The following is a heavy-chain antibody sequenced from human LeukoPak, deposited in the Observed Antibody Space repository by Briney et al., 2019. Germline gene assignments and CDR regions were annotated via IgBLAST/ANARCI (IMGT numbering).Heavy chain of an antibody. CDR1: GFIFSAYW. J-gene: IGHJ6*02. V-gene: IGHV3-7*01. CDR3: ARESRGVVVPAAIYYGMDV. Sequence: GGSLRLSCAASGFIFSAYWMTWVRQAPGKGLEWVANIKQDGREKYFVDSVKGRFTISRDNAKNSVHLQMNSLRAEDTAVYYCARESRGVVVPAAIYYGMDVWGQGTTVTVSS. D-gene: IGHD2-2*01. CDR2: IKQDGREK.